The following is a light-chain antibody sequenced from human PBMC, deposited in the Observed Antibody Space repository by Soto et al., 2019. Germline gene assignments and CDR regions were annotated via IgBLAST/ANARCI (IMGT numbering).Light chain of an antibody. CDR2: TNN. J-gene: IGLJ3*02. Sequence: QSVLTQPPSASGTSGQRVTISCSGSSSNIGSNPINWYQQLPGAAPNLLIYTNNQRPSGVPDRFSGSKSGTSASLAISGLQSEDEANYYCAAWDDSLNGWVFGGGTKLTVL. V-gene: IGLV1-44*01. CDR3: AAWDDSLNGWV. CDR1: SSNIGSNP.